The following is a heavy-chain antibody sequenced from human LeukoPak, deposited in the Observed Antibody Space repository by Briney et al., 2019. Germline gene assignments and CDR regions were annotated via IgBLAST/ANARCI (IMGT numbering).Heavy chain of an antibody. D-gene: IGHD3-3*01. CDR3: ARVRVTIFGVVNPDY. V-gene: IGHV4-39*07. Sequence: SETLSLTCTVSGGSISSSSYYWGWIRQPPGKGLEWIGSIYYSGSTYYNPSLKSRVTISVDTSKNQFSLKLSSVTAADTAVYYCARVRVTIFGVVNPDYWGQGTLVTVSS. CDR2: IYYSGST. CDR1: GGSISSSSYY. J-gene: IGHJ4*02.